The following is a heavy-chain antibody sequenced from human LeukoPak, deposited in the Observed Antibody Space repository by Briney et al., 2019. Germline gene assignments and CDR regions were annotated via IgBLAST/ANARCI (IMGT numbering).Heavy chain of an antibody. D-gene: IGHD2-2*01. Sequence: GGSLRLSCAATGFTFSTYAMTWVRQAPGKGLEWVSAISASGGSSYYEASVKGRFTISRDNSKNMLYVEMNSLRVEDTAVYYCAKVGDGHCSTTSCYGLFDPWGQGTLVTVSS. V-gene: IGHV3-23*01. CDR3: AKVGDGHCSTTSCYGLFDP. J-gene: IGHJ5*02. CDR1: GFTFSTYA. CDR2: ISASGGSS.